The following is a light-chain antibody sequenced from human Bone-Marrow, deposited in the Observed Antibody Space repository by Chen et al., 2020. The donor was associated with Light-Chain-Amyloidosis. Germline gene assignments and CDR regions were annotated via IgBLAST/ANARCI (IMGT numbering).Light chain of an antibody. J-gene: IGLJ2*01. CDR2: RDT. Sequence: SYELTQPPSVSVSPGQTARITCSGVVFPTKYAHWYQQKPGQAPVLVIPRDTERPSGISERFSGSSAGTTAALTISRVQAEDEADYHGQSADSSGTYKVIVGGGTRLTVL. CDR3: QSADSSGTYKVI. CDR1: VFPTKY. V-gene: IGLV3-25*03.